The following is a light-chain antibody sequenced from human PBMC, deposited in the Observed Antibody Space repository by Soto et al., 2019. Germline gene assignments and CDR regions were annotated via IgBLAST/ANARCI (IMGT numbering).Light chain of an antibody. CDR3: QQYGSSGT. J-gene: IGKJ1*01. V-gene: IGKV3-20*01. CDR2: GAS. CDR1: QSVSSSY. Sequence: EIVMNQSPATLSVTPGERATLSCRASQSVSSSYLAWYQQKPGQAPRLLIYGASSRATGIPDRFSGSGSGTDFTLTISRLEPEDFAVYYCQQYGSSGTFGQGTKVDIK.